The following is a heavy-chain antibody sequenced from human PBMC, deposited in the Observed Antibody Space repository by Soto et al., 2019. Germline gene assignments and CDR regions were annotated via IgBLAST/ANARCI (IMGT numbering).Heavy chain of an antibody. D-gene: IGHD5-18*01. CDR3: AKDLESGYNYGPFDS. CDR1: GFTFSTYA. CDR2: LSGSGGTT. Sequence: GGSLRLSCAASGFTFSTYAMNWVRRAPGKGLEWVSTLSGSGGTTYHADSVKGRFTISRDNSKNTLYLQMNSVRTEDTAVYYCAKDLESGYNYGPFDSWGQGTLVTVPQ. V-gene: IGHV3-23*01. J-gene: IGHJ4*02.